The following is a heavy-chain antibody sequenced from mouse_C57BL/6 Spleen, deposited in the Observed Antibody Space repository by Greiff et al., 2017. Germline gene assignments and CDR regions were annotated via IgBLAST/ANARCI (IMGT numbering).Heavy chain of an antibody. Sequence: EVKLMESGGGLVKPGGSLKLSCAASGFTFSDYGMHWVRQAPEKGLEWVAYISSGSSTIYYADTVKGRFTISRDNAKNTLFLQMTSLRSEDTAMYYCARGDYYGSSGWYFGGWGTGATVTVAS. D-gene: IGHD1-1*01. V-gene: IGHV5-17*01. CDR1: GFTFSDYG. CDR2: ISSGSSTI. CDR3: ARGDYYGSSGWYFGG. J-gene: IGHJ1*03.